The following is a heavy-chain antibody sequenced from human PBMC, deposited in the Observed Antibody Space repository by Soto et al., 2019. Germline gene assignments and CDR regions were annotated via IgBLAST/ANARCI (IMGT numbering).Heavy chain of an antibody. CDR2: ISESGGST. D-gene: IGHD6-13*01. V-gene: IGHV3-23*01. J-gene: IGHJ4*02. CDR1: GFPVSNNY. Sequence: PAGSLRLSCAFSGFPVSNNYIIWVRQAPVKGLEGVSVISESGGSTHYADSVRGRFTVSRDNSKNSLSLRMNSLRGEDTAVYFCAKRSPYSSGWYSPIFDYWGQGALVTVSS. CDR3: AKRSPYSSGWYSPIFDY.